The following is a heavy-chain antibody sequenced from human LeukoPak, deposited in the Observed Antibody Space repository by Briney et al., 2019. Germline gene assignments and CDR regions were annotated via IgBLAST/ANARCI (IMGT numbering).Heavy chain of an antibody. V-gene: IGHV3-21*01. CDR1: GFTFSSYS. J-gene: IGHJ4*02. D-gene: IGHD7-27*01. CDR2: ISSSSSYI. CDR3: ARDLFTGDRGYYFNY. Sequence: GGSLRLSCAASGFTFSSYSVNWVRQAPGKGLEWVSSISSSSSYIYYADSVKGRFTISRDNAKNSLYLQMNSLRAEDTAVYYCARDLFTGDRGYYFNYWGQGTLVTVSS.